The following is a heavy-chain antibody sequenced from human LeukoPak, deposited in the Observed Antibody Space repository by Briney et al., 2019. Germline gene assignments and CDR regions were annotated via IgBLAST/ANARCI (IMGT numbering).Heavy chain of an antibody. V-gene: IGHV4-39*07. J-gene: IGHJ4*02. CDR2: IYYSGIT. Sequence: PSETPSLTCTVSGGSISSNGYYWGWIRQSPGEGLEWIGNIYYSGITYYNASLKSRVTISVDTSKNQFSLKVRSVTAADTAVYYCAKAAGSGSYPEIDYWGQGTLVTVSS. D-gene: IGHD1-26*01. CDR3: AKAAGSGSYPEIDY. CDR1: GGSISSNGYY.